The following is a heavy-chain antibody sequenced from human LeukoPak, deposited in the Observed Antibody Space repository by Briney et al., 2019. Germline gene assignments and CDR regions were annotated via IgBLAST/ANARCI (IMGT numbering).Heavy chain of an antibody. J-gene: IGHJ4*02. D-gene: IGHD6-13*01. Sequence: ASVKVSCKSSGYTFTSYYMHWVRQAPGQGLEWMGIINPSGGSTSYAQKFQGRVTMTRDTSTSTVYMELSSLRSEDTAVYYCAREQQLVPSFDYWGQGTLVTVSS. CDR1: GYTFTSYY. V-gene: IGHV1-46*01. CDR2: INPSGGST. CDR3: AREQQLVPSFDY.